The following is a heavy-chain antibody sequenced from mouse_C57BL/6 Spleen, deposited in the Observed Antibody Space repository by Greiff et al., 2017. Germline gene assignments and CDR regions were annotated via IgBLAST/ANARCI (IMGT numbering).Heavy chain of an antibody. Sequence: QVQLQQPGAELVMPGASVKLSCKASGYTFTSYWMHWVKQRPGQGLEWFGEIDPSDSYTNYNQKFKGKSTLTVDKSPSTAYMQLSSLTSEDSAVYYCARGGGLDYWGQGTTLTVSS. CDR3: ARGGGLDY. J-gene: IGHJ2*01. CDR2: IDPSDSYT. V-gene: IGHV1-69*01. CDR1: GYTFTSYW.